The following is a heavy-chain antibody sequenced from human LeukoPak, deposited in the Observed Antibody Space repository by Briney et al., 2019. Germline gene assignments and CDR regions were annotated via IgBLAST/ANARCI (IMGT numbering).Heavy chain of an antibody. CDR2: IYYSGST. V-gene: IGHV4-39*01. CDR3: ARTRAAAGTRGGYFDY. Sequence: SETLSLTCTVSGGSISSSSYYWGWIRQPPGKGLEWIGSIYYSGSTYYNPSLKSRVTISVDTSKNQFSLKLGSVTAADTAVYYCARTRAAAGTRGGYFDYWGQGTLVTVSS. D-gene: IGHD6-13*01. J-gene: IGHJ4*02. CDR1: GGSISSSSYY.